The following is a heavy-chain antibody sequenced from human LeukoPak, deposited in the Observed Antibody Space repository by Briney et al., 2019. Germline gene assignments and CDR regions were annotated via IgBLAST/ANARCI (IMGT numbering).Heavy chain of an antibody. J-gene: IGHJ4*02. V-gene: IGHV3-33*08. Sequence: GGSLRLSCAASGFTFSSYAMSWVRQAPGKGLEWVAVIWYDGSNKYYADSVKGRFTISRDNSKNTLYLQMNSLRAEDTAVYYCARDRKAVAGDTSSDYWGQGTLVTVSS. CDR2: IWYDGSNK. D-gene: IGHD6-19*01. CDR3: ARDRKAVAGDTSSDY. CDR1: GFTFSSYA.